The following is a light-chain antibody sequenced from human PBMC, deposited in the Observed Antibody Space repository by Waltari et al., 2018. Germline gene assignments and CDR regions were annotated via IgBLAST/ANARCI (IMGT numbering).Light chain of an antibody. CDR3: QSYDSSLSGSGV. CDR1: SSNIGAGYD. Sequence: QSVLTQPPSVSGAPGQRVTISCTGSSSNIGAGYDVHWYQQLPGTAPKLLIYGNSNRPSGVPDGFSGSKSGTSASRASTGLQAEDEADYYCQSYDSSLSGSGVFGGGTKLTVL. V-gene: IGLV1-40*01. J-gene: IGLJ2*01. CDR2: GNS.